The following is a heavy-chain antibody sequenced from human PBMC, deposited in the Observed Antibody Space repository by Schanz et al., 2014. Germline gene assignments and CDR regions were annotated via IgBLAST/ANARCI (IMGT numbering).Heavy chain of an antibody. Sequence: QVQLVQSGAEVKKPGASVKVSCKASGYTFAVYYIHWVRQAPGQGLEFMGWIKPNSGDTEYGQQFEGRGTLTRDTSISTAYMELSSLTSDDTAVYYCEREICSSTTCYVRYDPWGQGTLVTVSS. J-gene: IGHJ5*02. CDR2: IKPNSGDT. CDR3: EREICSSTTCYVRYDP. V-gene: IGHV1-2*02. D-gene: IGHD2-2*01. CDR1: GYTFAVYY.